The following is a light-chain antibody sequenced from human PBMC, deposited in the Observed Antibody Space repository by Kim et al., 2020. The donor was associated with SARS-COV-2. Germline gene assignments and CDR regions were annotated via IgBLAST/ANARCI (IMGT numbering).Light chain of an antibody. CDR3: QAWDSSTSVV. CDR2: QDS. V-gene: IGLV3-1*01. CDR1: KLGDKY. Sequence: VSPGQTASITCSGYKLGDKYACWYQQKPGQSPVLVIYQDSKRPSGIPEQFSGSNSGNTATLTISGTQAMDEADYYCQAWDSSTSVVFGGGTQLTVL. J-gene: IGLJ2*01.